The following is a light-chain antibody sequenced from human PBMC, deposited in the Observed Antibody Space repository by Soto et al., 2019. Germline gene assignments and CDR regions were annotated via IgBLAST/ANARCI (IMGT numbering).Light chain of an antibody. Sequence: DIQMTQSPSTLSASVGDRVTITCRASQSIDTWLAWHQQKTGRAPKLLISKASSLERGVPSRFSSSGSGTEFTLTNSGLQPDDFATYYSQQYNSDRAFGQGTKVE. V-gene: IGKV1-5*03. J-gene: IGKJ1*01. CDR3: QQYNSDRA. CDR1: QSIDTW. CDR2: KAS.